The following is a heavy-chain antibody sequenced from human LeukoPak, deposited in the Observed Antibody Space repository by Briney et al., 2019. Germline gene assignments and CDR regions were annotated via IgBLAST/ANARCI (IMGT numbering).Heavy chain of an antibody. CDR2: IYYSGST. V-gene: IGHV4-39*01. J-gene: IGHJ4*02. D-gene: IGHD3-3*01. Sequence: SQTLSLTCSVSGAGGSISSGNYYWNWIRQPPGKGLEWIGSIYYSGSTYYNPSLKSRVTISVDTSKNQFSLKLSSVTAADTAVYYCASPYYDFWSGYRFDYWGQGTLVTVSS. CDR3: ASPYYDFWSGYRFDY. CDR1: GAGGSISSGNYY.